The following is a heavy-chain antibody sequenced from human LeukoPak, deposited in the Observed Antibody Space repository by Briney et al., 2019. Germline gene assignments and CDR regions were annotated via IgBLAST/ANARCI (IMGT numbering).Heavy chain of an antibody. Sequence: SETLSLTCSVSGGSLSSYYWSWIRQPAGKALEWIGRMYTSGSANYNPSLKSRVTMSVDTSKNQFSLKLSSVTAADTAVYYCARDRPVGYGNYYYYYMDVWGKGTTVTVSS. V-gene: IGHV4-4*07. CDR1: GGSLSSYY. CDR2: MYTSGSA. J-gene: IGHJ6*03. CDR3: ARDRPVGYGNYYYYYMDV. D-gene: IGHD5-18*01.